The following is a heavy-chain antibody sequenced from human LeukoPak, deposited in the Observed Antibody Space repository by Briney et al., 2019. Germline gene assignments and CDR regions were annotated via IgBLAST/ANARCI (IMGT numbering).Heavy chain of an antibody. D-gene: IGHD3-10*01. J-gene: IGHJ6*03. V-gene: IGHV4-39*07. CDR2: IYYSGST. CDR3: ARVSWGTMVRGVYYYYYMDV. CDR1: GGSISSSSYY. Sequence: PSETLSLTCTVSGGSISSSSYYWGWIRQPPGKGLEWIGSIYYSGSTYYNPSLKSRVTISVDTSKNQFSLKLSSVTAADTAVYYCARVSWGTMVRGVYYYYYMDVWGKGTTVTVSS.